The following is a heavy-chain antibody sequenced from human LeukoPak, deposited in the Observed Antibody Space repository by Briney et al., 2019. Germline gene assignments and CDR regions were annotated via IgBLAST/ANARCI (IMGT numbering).Heavy chain of an antibody. J-gene: IGHJ3*02. D-gene: IGHD2-2*01. CDR2: IYHSGST. CDR1: GGSISNSNW. V-gene: IGHV4-4*02. CDR3: ARVVVPAARVVAFHI. Sequence: PSGTLCLTCAVSGGSISNSNWWSWVRQPPGKGLEWSGEIYHSGSTNYNPSLKSRVTISVDKSKNQFSLKLSSVTAADTAVYYCARVVVPAARVVAFHIWGQGTMVTVSS.